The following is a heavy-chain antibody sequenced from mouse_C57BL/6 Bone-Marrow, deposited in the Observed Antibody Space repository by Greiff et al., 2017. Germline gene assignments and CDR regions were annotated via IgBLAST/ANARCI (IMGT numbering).Heavy chain of an antibody. D-gene: IGHD1-1*01. Sequence: QVQLQQSGAELARPGASVKLSCKASGYTFTSYGISWVKQRTGQGLEWIGEIYPRSGNTYYNEKFKGKATLTADKSSSTAYMELRSLTSEDSAVYFCARGIYYGSSYLYYFDYWGQGTTLTVSS. CDR2: IYPRSGNT. V-gene: IGHV1-81*01. CDR3: ARGIYYGSSYLYYFDY. CDR1: GYTFTSYG. J-gene: IGHJ2*01.